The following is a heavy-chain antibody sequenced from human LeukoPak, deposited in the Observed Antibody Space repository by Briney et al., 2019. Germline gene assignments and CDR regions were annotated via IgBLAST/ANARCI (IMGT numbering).Heavy chain of an antibody. D-gene: IGHD1-26*01. CDR2: INHSGST. V-gene: IGHV4-34*01. CDR1: GGSFSGYY. Sequence: SETLSLTCAVYGGSFSGYYWSWIRQPPGKGLEWIGEINHSGSTNYNPSLKSRVTISVDTSKNQFSLKLSSVTAADTAVYYCARFPQGWGYRGSRAFDIWGQGTMVTVSS. CDR3: ARFPQGWGYRGSRAFDI. J-gene: IGHJ3*02.